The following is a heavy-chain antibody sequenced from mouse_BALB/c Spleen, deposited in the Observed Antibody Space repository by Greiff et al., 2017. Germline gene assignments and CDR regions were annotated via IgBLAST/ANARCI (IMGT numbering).Heavy chain of an antibody. Sequence: VKLVESGPELVKPGASVRISCKASGYTFTSYYIHWVKQRPGQGLEWIGWIYPGNVNTKYNEKFKGKATLTADKSSSTAYMQLSSLTSEDSAVYFCAKGITTGGYFDVWGAGTTVTVSS. D-gene: IGHD2-4*01. J-gene: IGHJ1*01. CDR1: GYTFTSYY. V-gene: IGHV1S56*01. CDR3: AKGITTGGYFDV. CDR2: IYPGNVNT.